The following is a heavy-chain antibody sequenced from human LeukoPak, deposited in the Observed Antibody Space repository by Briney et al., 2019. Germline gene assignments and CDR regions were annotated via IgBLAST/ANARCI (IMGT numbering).Heavy chain of an antibody. CDR1: GDXVSSNSAA. V-gene: IGHV6-1*01. CDR3: ARGGIGYCTSSSCYFDY. Sequence: SQTLSLTCVISGDXVSSNSAAWNWIRQSPSRGLEWLGRTYYRSKWYDDYAVSVKSRITINPDTSRNQFSLQLNSVSPEDTAIYYCARGGIGYCTSSSCYFDYWGQGSLVTVSS. CDR2: TYYRSKWYD. J-gene: IGHJ4*02. D-gene: IGHD2-2*01.